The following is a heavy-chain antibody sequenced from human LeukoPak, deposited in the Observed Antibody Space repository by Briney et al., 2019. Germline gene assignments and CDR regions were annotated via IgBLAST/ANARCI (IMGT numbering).Heavy chain of an antibody. CDR3: ANLSLWFGEFAFGI. D-gene: IGHD3-10*01. J-gene: IGHJ3*02. CDR1: GFTFSSYG. V-gene: IGHV3-23*01. CDR2: ISGSGGST. Sequence: PGGTLRLSCAASGFTFSSYGMSWVRQAPGKGLEWVSAISGSGGSTYYADSVKGRFTISRDNSKNTLYLQMNSLRAEDTAVYYCANLSLWFGEFAFGIWGQGTMVTVSS.